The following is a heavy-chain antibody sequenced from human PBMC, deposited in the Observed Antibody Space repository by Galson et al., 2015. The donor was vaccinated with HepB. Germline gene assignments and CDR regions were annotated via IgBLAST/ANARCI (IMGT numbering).Heavy chain of an antibody. Sequence: CAISGDSVSSNSAAWYWIRQSPSRGLEWLGRTYYRAKWYSDYAVSVRSRITINPDTSKNQFSLQLNSVTPEDTAVYYCARVAGTIYYYGMDVWGQGTTVTVSS. CDR2: TYYRAKWYS. CDR1: GDSVSSNSAA. V-gene: IGHV6-1*01. CDR3: ARVAGTIYYYGMDV. J-gene: IGHJ6*02. D-gene: IGHD2-15*01.